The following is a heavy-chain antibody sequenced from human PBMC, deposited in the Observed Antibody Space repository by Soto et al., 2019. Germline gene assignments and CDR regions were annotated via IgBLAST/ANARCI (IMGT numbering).Heavy chain of an antibody. V-gene: IGHV3-23*01. Sequence: PGGSLSLSCATSGFSFSNYAISWVRQAPGKGLEWVAGISSSGYTYYVDSLKGRFTISRDNSKNSLYLQMNSLRAEDTAVYYCAKDLIDYSNSYFDYWGQGTLVTVSS. D-gene: IGHD4-4*01. CDR1: GFSFSNYA. CDR3: AKDLIDYSNSYFDY. J-gene: IGHJ4*02. CDR2: ISSSGYT.